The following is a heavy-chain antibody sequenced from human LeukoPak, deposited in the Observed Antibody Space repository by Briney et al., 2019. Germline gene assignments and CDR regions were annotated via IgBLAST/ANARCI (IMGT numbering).Heavy chain of an antibody. D-gene: IGHD5-18*01. J-gene: IGHJ4*02. Sequence: SETLSLTCTVSGGXISGGDYYWSWIRQPPGRGLEWIGYIYYSGSTYYNPSLKSRVTISVDTSKNQFSLELSSVTAADTAVYYCARARYSYGSNFDYWGQGTLVTVSS. CDR2: IYYSGST. CDR1: GGXISGGDYY. CDR3: ARARYSYGSNFDY. V-gene: IGHV4-30-4*01.